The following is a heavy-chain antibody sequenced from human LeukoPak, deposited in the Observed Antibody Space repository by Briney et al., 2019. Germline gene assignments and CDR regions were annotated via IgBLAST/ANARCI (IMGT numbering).Heavy chain of an antibody. Sequence: ASVKVSCKTSGGTFSNYALNWVRQAPGQGLEWMGIINPSGGSTSYAQKFQGRVTMTRDTSTSTVYMELSSLRSEDTAVYYCARDHEYYYGSGSYYPGGCDYWGQGTLVTVSS. CDR1: GGTFSNYA. J-gene: IGHJ4*02. CDR3: ARDHEYYYGSGSYYPGGCDY. V-gene: IGHV1-46*01. CDR2: INPSGGST. D-gene: IGHD3-10*01.